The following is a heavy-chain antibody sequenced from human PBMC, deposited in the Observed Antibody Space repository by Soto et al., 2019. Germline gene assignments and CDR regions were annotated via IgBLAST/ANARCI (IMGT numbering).Heavy chain of an antibody. CDR2: IKSDGSRT. CDR3: TREGNGWYEKSFDI. J-gene: IGHJ3*02. CDR1: GFTFSSYW. V-gene: IGHV3-74*01. D-gene: IGHD6-19*01. Sequence: EVQLVESGGGLVQPGGSLRLSCAASGFTFSSYWMHWVRQTPGKGLEWVSRIKSDGSRTVYAESVKGRFTIYRDSAESTVYMQRSSLRVEDTAVYYCTREGNGWYEKSFDIWGQGTPVTVSS.